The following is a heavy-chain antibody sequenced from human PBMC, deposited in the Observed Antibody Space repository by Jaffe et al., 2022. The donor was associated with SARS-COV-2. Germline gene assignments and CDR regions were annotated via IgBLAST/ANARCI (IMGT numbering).Heavy chain of an antibody. CDR3: ARDRTGTFFSMDV. CDR1: GGSITSGNYY. Sequence: QVQLQESGPGLVKPSQTLSLTCTVSGGSITSGNYYWNWIRQPAGKGLEWIGRIYTSGSTNYNPSLKSRVTISVDTSKNQFSLKLTSVTAADTAVYSCARDRTGTFFSMDVWGQGTTVTVSS. CDR2: IYTSGST. J-gene: IGHJ6*02. D-gene: IGHD1-7*01. V-gene: IGHV4-61*02.